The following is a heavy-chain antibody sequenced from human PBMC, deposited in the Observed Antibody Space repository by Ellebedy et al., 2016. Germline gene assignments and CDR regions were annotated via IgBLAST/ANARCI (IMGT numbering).Heavy chain of an antibody. V-gene: IGHV4-34*01. Sequence: SETLSLXXAVYGGSFSGYYWSWIRQPPGKGLEWIGEINHSGSTNYNPSLKSRVTISVDTSKNQFSLKLSSVTAADTAVYYCARIRGNWNGYEGDYYGMDVWGQGTTVTVSS. CDR2: INHSGST. D-gene: IGHD1-20*01. J-gene: IGHJ6*02. CDR3: ARIRGNWNGYEGDYYGMDV. CDR1: GGSFSGYY.